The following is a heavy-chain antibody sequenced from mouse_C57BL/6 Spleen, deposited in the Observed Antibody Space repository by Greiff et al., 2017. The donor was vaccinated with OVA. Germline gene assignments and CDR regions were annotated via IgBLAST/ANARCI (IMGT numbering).Heavy chain of an antibody. Sequence: VQLKESGPGLVKPSQSLSLTCSVTGYSITSGYYWNWIRQFPGNKLEWMGYISYDGSNNYNPSLKNRISITRDTSKNQFFLKLNSVTTEDTATYYCARERYLDVWGTGTTVTVSS. CDR2: ISYDGSN. V-gene: IGHV3-6*01. J-gene: IGHJ1*03. CDR1: GYSITSGYY. CDR3: ARERYLDV.